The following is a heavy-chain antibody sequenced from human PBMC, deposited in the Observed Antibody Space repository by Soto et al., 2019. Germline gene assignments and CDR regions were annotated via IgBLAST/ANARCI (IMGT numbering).Heavy chain of an antibody. J-gene: IGHJ6*02. D-gene: IGHD2-2*01. CDR2: IIPISGTA. CDR3: ARSQGSSTSLESYYYHSYGMDV. V-gene: IGHV1-69*01. Sequence: QVQLVQSGAEVTKPGSSVKVSCKPSGGNFSRYAISWVRQAPGQGLEWMGGIIPISGTANDAQKFQGRVTITTDESTSTAYSELSSLRSEDTAVYYCARSQGSSTSLESYYYHSYGMDVWGQGTTVTVSS. CDR1: GGNFSRYA.